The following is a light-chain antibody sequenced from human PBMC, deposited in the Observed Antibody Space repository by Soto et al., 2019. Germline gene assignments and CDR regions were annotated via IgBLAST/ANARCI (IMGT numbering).Light chain of an antibody. CDR3: QKYNSAPCA. CDR2: ATS. V-gene: IGKV1-27*01. J-gene: IGKJ1*01. CDR1: QGITTY. Sequence: DVQMTQSPSSLSASVGDRVTITCRASQGITTYLAWYQRKPGKVPKLLIYATSTLQSGVPSRFSGTGSGTDCTLTINSLQPEDVATYYCQKYNSAPCAFGQGTKVEIK.